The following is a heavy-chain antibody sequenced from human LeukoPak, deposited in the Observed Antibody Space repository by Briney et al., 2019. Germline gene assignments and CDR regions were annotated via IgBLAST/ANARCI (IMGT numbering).Heavy chain of an antibody. V-gene: IGHV4-39*01. CDR1: GDSISSTFYQ. CDR3: ARYCTSTSCYLPYYYGMDV. Sequence: SETLSLTCTVSGDSISSTFYQWGWIRQPPGKGLEWIGSFYCSGSTYYNPSLKSRVTISVDTSKNQFSLKLTSVTASDTAVYYCARYCTSTSCYLPYYYGMDVWGQGTTVTVSS. J-gene: IGHJ6*02. CDR2: FYCSGST. D-gene: IGHD2-2*01.